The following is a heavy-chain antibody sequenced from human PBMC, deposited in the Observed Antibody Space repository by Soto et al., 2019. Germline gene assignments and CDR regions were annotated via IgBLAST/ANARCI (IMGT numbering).Heavy chain of an antibody. V-gene: IGHV3-23*01. Sequence: EVQLLESGGGLVQPGGSLRLSCAASGFTFSSYAMSWVRQAPGKGLEWVSAISGSGGSTYYADSVKGRFTISRDNSKNTRYLQMNSLRAEDTAVYYCAKGDYGSGSYADYWGQGTLVTVSS. D-gene: IGHD3-10*01. CDR1: GFTFSSYA. CDR3: AKGDYGSGSYADY. J-gene: IGHJ4*02. CDR2: ISGSGGST.